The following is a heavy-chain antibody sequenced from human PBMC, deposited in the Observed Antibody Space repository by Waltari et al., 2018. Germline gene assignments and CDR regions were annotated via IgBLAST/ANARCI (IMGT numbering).Heavy chain of an antibody. Sequence: QVQLVQSGAEVKQPGSSVKVSCKASGGPFRSYAIGWVRQAAGHGLEWMGGIIPIFGTANYAQKFQGRVTITADESTSTAYMELSSLRSEDTAVYYCATRFGERHQYYYYYYMDVWGKGTTVTVSS. J-gene: IGHJ6*03. CDR1: GGPFRSYA. CDR3: ATRFGERHQYYYYYYMDV. D-gene: IGHD3-10*01. CDR2: IIPIFGTA. V-gene: IGHV1-69*12.